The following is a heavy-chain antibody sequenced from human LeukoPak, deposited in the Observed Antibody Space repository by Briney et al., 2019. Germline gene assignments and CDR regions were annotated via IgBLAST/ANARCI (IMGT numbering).Heavy chain of an antibody. J-gene: IGHJ4*02. CDR3: ARVLRGVIDY. V-gene: IGHV3-21*01. D-gene: IGHD3-10*01. Sequence: GGSLRLSCAASGFTFSSYSMNWVRQAPGKGLEWVSSISSSSSYIYYADSVKGRFTISRDNAKNSLYLQMNSLRVEDTAVYYCARVLRGVIDYWGQGTLVTVSS. CDR1: GFTFSSYS. CDR2: ISSSSSYI.